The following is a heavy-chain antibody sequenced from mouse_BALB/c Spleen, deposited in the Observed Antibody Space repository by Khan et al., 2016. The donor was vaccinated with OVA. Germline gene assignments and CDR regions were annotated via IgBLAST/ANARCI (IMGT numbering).Heavy chain of an antibody. CDR3: TREGGDGSSFAY. Sequence: VQLQQSGIELVRPGASVKLSCKASGYTFTNYWINWVKQRPGQGLEWIGNIYPSDSYTNYNQKFKDKATLTVDKSSSTAYMQLSSRTSEDSAVDYCTREGGDGSSFAYWGQGTLVTVSA. J-gene: IGHJ3*01. V-gene: IGHV1-69*02. D-gene: IGHD2-3*01. CDR1: GYTFTNYW. CDR2: IYPSDSYT.